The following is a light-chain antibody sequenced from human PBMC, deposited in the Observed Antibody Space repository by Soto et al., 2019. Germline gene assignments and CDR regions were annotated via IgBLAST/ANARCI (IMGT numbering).Light chain of an antibody. CDR1: SNDVGGYNY. CDR2: EVS. J-gene: IGLJ1*01. CDR3: RSYTGSSTPPYV. Sequence: QSALTQPASVSGSPGQSITISCTGTSNDVGGYNYVSWYQQHPGKAPKLMIYEVSNRPSGVSNRFSGSKSGNTASLTISGLQAEDEADYYCRSYTGSSTPPYVLGTGTKVTVL. V-gene: IGLV2-14*01.